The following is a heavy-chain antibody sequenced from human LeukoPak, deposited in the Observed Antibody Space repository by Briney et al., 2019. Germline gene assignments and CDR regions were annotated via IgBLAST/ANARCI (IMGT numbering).Heavy chain of an antibody. CDR1: GFTFSRYS. D-gene: IGHD3-3*01. CDR2: ISISSSYI. V-gene: IGHV3-21*01. Sequence: PGGSLRLSCAASGFTFSRYSMNWVRQAPGKGLEWVSSISISSSYIYYADSVKGRFTMSRDNAKNSLYLQVNSLRAEDTAVYYCARGSRLGVVERDVFDIWGQGTMVTVSS. CDR3: ARGSRLGVVERDVFDI. J-gene: IGHJ3*02.